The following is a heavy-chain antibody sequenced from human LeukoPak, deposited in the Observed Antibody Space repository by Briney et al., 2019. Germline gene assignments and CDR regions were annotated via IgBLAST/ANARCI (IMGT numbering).Heavy chain of an antibody. Sequence: PGGSLRLSCAASGFTFSSYAMSWVRQAPGKGLEWVSAISGSGGSTYYADSVKGRFTISRDNSKNTLYLQMNSLRAEDTAVYYCAKGGLRYFDWLGRFDYWGQGTLVTVSS. J-gene: IGHJ4*02. V-gene: IGHV3-23*01. CDR3: AKGGLRYFDWLGRFDY. CDR2: ISGSGGST. CDR1: GFTFSSYA. D-gene: IGHD3-9*01.